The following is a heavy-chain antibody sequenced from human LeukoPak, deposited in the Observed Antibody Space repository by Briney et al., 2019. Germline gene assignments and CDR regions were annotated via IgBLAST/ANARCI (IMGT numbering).Heavy chain of an antibody. CDR2: INPNSGGT. CDR3: ARDRSEVLRYFD. Sequence: ASVKVSCKASGYTFTGYYMHWVRQPPGQGLEWMGWINPNSGGTNYAQKFQGRVTMTRDTSISTAYMELSRLRSDDTAVYYCARDRSEVLRYFDWGQGTLVTVSS. CDR1: GYTFTGYY. V-gene: IGHV1-2*02. D-gene: IGHD3-9*01. J-gene: IGHJ4*02.